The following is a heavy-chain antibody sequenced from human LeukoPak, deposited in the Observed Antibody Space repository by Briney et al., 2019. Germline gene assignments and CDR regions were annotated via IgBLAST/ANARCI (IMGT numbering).Heavy chain of an antibody. Sequence: NTGGSLRLSCAASGFTFSSYSMNWVRQAPGKGLEWVGRIKSKTDGGTTDYAAPVKGRFTISRDDSKDTLYLQMNSLKTEDTAVYYCATDQRWELPLNYWGQGTLVTVSS. V-gene: IGHV3-15*01. D-gene: IGHD1-26*01. CDR1: GFTFSSYS. CDR3: ATDQRWELPLNY. J-gene: IGHJ4*02. CDR2: IKSKTDGGTT.